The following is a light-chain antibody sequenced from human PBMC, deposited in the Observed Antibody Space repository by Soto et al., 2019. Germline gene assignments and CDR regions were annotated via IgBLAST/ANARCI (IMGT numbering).Light chain of an antibody. V-gene: IGKV1-8*01. CDR2: DAS. CDR1: QDIGTY. J-gene: IGKJ1*01. CDR3: QQFYNYPRT. Sequence: IQMTQSPSTLSASTGDRVSITCRATQDIGTYLAWYQQIPGKAPKLLIYDASTLQTGVPSRFSGSGSGTDFTLTISYLQSEDFGTYYCQQFYNYPRTFGQGTKVDIK.